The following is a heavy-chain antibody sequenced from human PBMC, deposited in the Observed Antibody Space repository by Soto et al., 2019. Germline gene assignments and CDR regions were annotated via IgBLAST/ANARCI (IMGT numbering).Heavy chain of an antibody. Sequence: EVQLLESGGGLVQPGGSRRLSCAASGFTFSTNEMGWVRQAPGKGLEWVSLISGSGGSTYYAGSVRGRFTISRDNSNDTLYLLMNSLRAEDTAQYYCAKSASGTNSGLRSWGQGTLVTVSS. V-gene: IGHV3-23*01. CDR3: AKSASGTNSGLRS. J-gene: IGHJ5*02. CDR1: GFTFSTNE. CDR2: ISGSGGST. D-gene: IGHD1-1*01.